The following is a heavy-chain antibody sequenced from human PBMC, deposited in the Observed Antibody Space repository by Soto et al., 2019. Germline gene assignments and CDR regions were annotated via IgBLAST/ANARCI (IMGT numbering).Heavy chain of an antibody. CDR2: IDPTDSYT. Sequence: GESLKVSCQVSGYSFTTYWISWVRQMPGKGLECMGRIDPTDSYTDYGPSFEGHVTMSVDRSINTAYLEWSSLKASDSAMYYCARLTLAHDSSGYHFFDYWGLGTLVTVSS. D-gene: IGHD3-22*01. CDR1: GYSFTTYW. J-gene: IGHJ4*02. CDR3: ARLTLAHDSSGYHFFDY. V-gene: IGHV5-10-1*01.